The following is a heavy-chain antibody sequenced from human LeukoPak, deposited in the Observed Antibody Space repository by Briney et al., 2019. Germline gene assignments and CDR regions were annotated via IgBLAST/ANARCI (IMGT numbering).Heavy chain of an antibody. CDR1: GGTFSSYA. CDR3: ARDPPDCGGDCYLGDY. V-gene: IGHV1-69*13. D-gene: IGHD2-21*02. Sequence: ASVKVSCKASGGTFSSYAISWERQAPGQGLEWMGGIIPIFGTANYAQKFQGRVTITADESTSTAYMELSSLRSEDTAVYYCARDPPDCGGDCYLGDYWGQGTLVTVSS. J-gene: IGHJ4*02. CDR2: IIPIFGTA.